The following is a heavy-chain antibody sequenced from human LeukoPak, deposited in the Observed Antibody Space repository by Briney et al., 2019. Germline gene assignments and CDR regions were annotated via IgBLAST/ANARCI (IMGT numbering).Heavy chain of an antibody. CDR2: ISYDGSNK. J-gene: IGHJ4*02. D-gene: IGHD1-26*01. V-gene: IGHV3-30*19. Sequence: GGSLGLSCAASGFTFSSYGMHWVRQAPGKGLEWVAVISYDGSNKYYADSVKGRFTISRDNSKNTLYLQMNSLRAEDTAVYYCARAFSGSYYAFDYWGQGTLVTVSS. CDR3: ARAFSGSYYAFDY. CDR1: GFTFSSYG.